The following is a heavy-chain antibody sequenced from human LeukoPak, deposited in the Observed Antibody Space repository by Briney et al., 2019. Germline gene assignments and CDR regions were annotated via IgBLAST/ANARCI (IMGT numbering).Heavy chain of an antibody. CDR2: IYWDDDK. CDR1: GGSVSSGSYY. J-gene: IGHJ4*02. Sequence: TLSLTCTVSGGSVSSGSYYWSWIRQPPGKALEWLALIYWDDDKRYSPSLKSRLTITKDTSKNQVVLTMTNKDPVDTATYYCAHTHTTYSSSWYFFDYWGQGTLVTVSS. D-gene: IGHD6-13*01. V-gene: IGHV2-5*08. CDR3: AHTHTTYSSSWYFFDY.